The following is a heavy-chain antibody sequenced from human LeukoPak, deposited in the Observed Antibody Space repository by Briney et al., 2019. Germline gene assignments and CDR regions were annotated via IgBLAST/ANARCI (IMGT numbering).Heavy chain of an antibody. CDR3: ARDVDTAMAAYFDY. D-gene: IGHD5-18*01. CDR2: IWYDGSNK. V-gene: IGHV3-33*01. J-gene: IGHJ4*02. CDR1: GFTFSSYG. Sequence: PGGSLRLSCAASGFTFSSYGMPWVRQAPGKGLEWVAVIWYDGSNKYYADSVKGRFTISRDNSKNTLYLQMNSLRAEDTAVYYCARDVDTAMAAYFDYWGQGTLVTVSS.